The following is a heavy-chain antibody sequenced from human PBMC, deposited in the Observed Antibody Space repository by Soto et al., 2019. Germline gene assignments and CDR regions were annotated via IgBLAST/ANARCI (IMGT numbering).Heavy chain of an antibody. CDR3: ASDGDYEGADRFNY. J-gene: IGHJ4*01. Sequence: QVQLQDSGPGLVKPSETLSLTCTVSNGSIRSGGYYWSWIRQHPGKGLEWSGYVYYSGSTYYNQALKSRVTVSVDTSKNVFSVKLSSVTAADTAVSYCASDGDYEGADRFNYWAHGTMVTV. CDR1: NGSIRSGGYY. V-gene: IGHV4-31*03. CDR2: VYYSGST. D-gene: IGHD3-16*01.